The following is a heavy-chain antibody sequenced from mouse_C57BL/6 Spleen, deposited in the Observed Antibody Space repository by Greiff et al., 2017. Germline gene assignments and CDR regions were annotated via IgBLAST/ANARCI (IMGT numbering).Heavy chain of an antibody. D-gene: IGHD2-1*01. CDR2: IYPGDGDT. V-gene: IGHV1-82*01. CDR1: GYAFSSSW. J-gene: IGHJ3*01. Sequence: QVQLKESGPELVKPGASVKISCKASGYAFSSSWMNWVKQRPGKGLEWIGRIYPGDGDTNYNGKFKGKATLTADKSSSTAYMQLSSLTSEDSAVYFCARGGYYGKPAWFAYWGQGTLVTVSA. CDR3: ARGGYYGKPAWFAY.